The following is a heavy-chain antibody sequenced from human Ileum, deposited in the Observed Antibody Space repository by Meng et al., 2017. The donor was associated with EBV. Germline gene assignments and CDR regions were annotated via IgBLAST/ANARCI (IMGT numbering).Heavy chain of an antibody. V-gene: IGHV4-4*02. CDR3: GRDQGRELINH. D-gene: IGHD1-7*01. Sequence: VQLTEAGPGLVKPSGPLPLTCTVSGDSISIDIWWSWVRQPPGKGLEWIVEVYHRGDTNYNPSLKSRVDISVDKSKNQFYLSLFSVTAADTAVYYCGRDQGRELINHWGQGTLVTVSS. CDR2: VYHRGDT. CDR1: GDSISIDIW. J-gene: IGHJ4*02.